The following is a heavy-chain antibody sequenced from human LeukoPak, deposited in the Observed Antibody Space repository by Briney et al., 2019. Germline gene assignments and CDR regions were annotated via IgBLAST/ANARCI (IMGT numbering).Heavy chain of an antibody. CDR3: ARWRGLQSEFDC. Sequence: PGGSLRLSCAASGFNFNNHEMNWVRQAPGKGLEWVAYISSSGSSMYYADSVKGRFTISRDNAKNSLFLEMNRLRVEDTAVYYCARWRGLQSEFDCWGQGTLVTVSS. V-gene: IGHV3-48*03. D-gene: IGHD5-24*01. CDR2: ISSSGSSM. J-gene: IGHJ4*02. CDR1: GFNFNNHE.